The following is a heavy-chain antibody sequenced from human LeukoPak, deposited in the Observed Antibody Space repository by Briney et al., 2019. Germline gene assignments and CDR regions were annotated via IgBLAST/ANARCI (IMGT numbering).Heavy chain of an antibody. CDR2: IYNSGST. CDR3: ARSAIDSFDI. Sequence: SETLSLTCTVSGGFIYSYYCSWIRQPPGKGLECIGYIYNSGSTNYNPSLKSRVSISVDTSKNQFSLKLSSVTAADTAVYYCARSAIDSFDIWGQGTMVTVSS. CDR1: GGFIYSYY. V-gene: IGHV4-59*08. D-gene: IGHD6-25*01. J-gene: IGHJ3*02.